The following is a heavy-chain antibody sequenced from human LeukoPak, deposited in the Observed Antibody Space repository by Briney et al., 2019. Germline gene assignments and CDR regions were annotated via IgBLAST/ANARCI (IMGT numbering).Heavy chain of an antibody. J-gene: IGHJ4*02. V-gene: IGHV3-33*03. CDR2: VWFDGSST. CDR1: GFSFSSHA. D-gene: IGHD3-22*01. Sequence: GRSLRLSCAASGFSFSSHAMHWVRQAPGKGLEWVAVVWFDGSSTSYGDSVRGRFSISRDDSKNTVFLQMNSLRAEDTAVYYCAKDGDSYDSSGAFDYWGQGTLVTVSS. CDR3: AKDGDSYDSSGAFDY.